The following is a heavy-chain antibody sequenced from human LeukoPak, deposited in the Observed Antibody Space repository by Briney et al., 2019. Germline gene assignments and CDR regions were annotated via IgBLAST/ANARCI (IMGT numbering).Heavy chain of an antibody. D-gene: IGHD6-6*01. CDR1: GGSISSSSYY. CDR2: IDYSGST. Sequence: SETLSLTCTVSGGSISSSSYYWGWIRQPPGKGLEWIGSIDYSGSTYYNPSLKSRVTISVDTSKNQFSLKLSSVTAADTAVYYCARGGVSRSSLYYYGMDVWGQGTTVTVSS. CDR3: ARGGVSRSSLYYYGMDV. J-gene: IGHJ6*02. V-gene: IGHV4-39*01.